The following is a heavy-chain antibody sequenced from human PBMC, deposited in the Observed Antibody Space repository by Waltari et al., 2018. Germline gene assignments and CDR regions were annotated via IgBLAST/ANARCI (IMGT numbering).Heavy chain of an antibody. J-gene: IGHJ4*02. CDR2: MNPNSGNT. Sequence: QVQLVQSGAEVKKPGASVKVSCKASGYIFTNYDINWVRQATGQGLEWLGWMNPNSGNTGYAHKFQGRVTMTRDTSISTAYRELRSLRSEDTAVYYCARADYYYDSSGYGFDYWGQGTLVTVSS. CDR1: GYIFTNYD. V-gene: IGHV1-8*01. D-gene: IGHD3-22*01. CDR3: ARADYYYDSSGYGFDY.